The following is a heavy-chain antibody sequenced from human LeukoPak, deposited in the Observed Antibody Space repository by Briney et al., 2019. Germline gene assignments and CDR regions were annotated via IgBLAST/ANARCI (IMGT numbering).Heavy chain of an antibody. CDR1: GFTFDDYA. CDR3: AKGDSSLYRNAFDI. J-gene: IGHJ3*02. V-gene: IGHV3-9*01. D-gene: IGHD6-6*01. Sequence: GRSLRLSCAASGFTFDDYAMHWVRHAPGKGLEWVSGISWNSGSIGYADSVKGRFTISRDNAKNSLYLQMNSLRAEDTALYYCAKGDSSLYRNAFDIWGQGTMVTVSS. CDR2: ISWNSGSI.